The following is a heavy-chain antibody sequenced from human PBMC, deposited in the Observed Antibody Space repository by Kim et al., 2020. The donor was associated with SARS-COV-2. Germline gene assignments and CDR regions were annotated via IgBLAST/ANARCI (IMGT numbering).Heavy chain of an antibody. Sequence: SVKVSCKASGGTFSSYAISWVRQAPGQGLEWMGRIVPILGIANYAQKFQGRVTITADKSTSTAYMELSSLRSEDTAVYYCARATGYSSSWPFDYWGQGT. CDR3: ARATGYSSSWPFDY. CDR1: GGTFSSYA. V-gene: IGHV1-69*04. D-gene: IGHD6-13*01. CDR2: IVPILGIA. J-gene: IGHJ4*02.